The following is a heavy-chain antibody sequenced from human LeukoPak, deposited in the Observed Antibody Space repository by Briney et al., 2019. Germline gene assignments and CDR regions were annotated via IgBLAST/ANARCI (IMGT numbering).Heavy chain of an antibody. V-gene: IGHV3-48*01. D-gene: IGHD5-18*01. J-gene: IGHJ4*02. CDR2: ISSSSSAI. Sequence: GGSLRLSCAASGFTLSSYSMNWVRQAPGKGLEWVSYISSSSSAIYYADSVKGRFTISRDNAKNSLYLQMNSLRAEDTAVYYCARASRGYSYGEPFFDYWGQGTLVTVSS. CDR1: GFTLSSYS. CDR3: ARASRGYSYGEPFFDY.